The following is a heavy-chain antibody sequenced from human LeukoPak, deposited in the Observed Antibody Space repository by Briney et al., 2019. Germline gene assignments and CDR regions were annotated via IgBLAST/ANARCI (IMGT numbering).Heavy chain of an antibody. Sequence: GGALRLSCAASGFTFSNYAMNWVRQAPGKGPEWVSYIRGGGAVTHYAESVKGRFTISRDNFNNILYLQMSSLRAEDTAVYYCAKCESNYGNDALDIWGQGTMVTVSS. J-gene: IGHJ3*02. CDR3: AKCESNYGNDALDI. CDR1: GFTFSNYA. CDR2: IRGGGAVT. V-gene: IGHV3-23*01. D-gene: IGHD5-18*01.